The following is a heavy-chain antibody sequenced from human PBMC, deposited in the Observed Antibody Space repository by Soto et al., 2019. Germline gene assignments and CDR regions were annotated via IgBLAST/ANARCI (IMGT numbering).Heavy chain of an antibody. D-gene: IGHD1-1*01. CDR1: GGSISSGGYY. CDR3: ARDRNEGLYYYGMDV. Sequence: QVQLQESGPGLVKPSQTLSLTCTVSGGSISSGGYYWSWIRQHPGKGLEWIGYIYYSGSTYYNPSLKSRVTISVHTSKNQFSLKLSSVTAAHTAVYSCARDRNEGLYYYGMDVWGQGTTVTVSS. V-gene: IGHV4-31*03. J-gene: IGHJ6*02. CDR2: IYYSGST.